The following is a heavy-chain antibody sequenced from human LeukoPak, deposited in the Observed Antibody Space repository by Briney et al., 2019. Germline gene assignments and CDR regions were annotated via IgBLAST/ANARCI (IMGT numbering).Heavy chain of an antibody. Sequence: SETLSLTCSVSGGSISSYYWSWIRQPPGKGLEWIGCIYNSGSTNYNPSLKSRVTVSVDTSKNQFSLRLSSVTAADTAVYYCGREGIPYSPSPYYFDYWGQGNLVTVSS. CDR3: GREGIPYSPSPYYFDY. CDR1: GGSISSYY. D-gene: IGHD3-9*01. J-gene: IGHJ4*02. CDR2: IYNSGST. V-gene: IGHV4-59*01.